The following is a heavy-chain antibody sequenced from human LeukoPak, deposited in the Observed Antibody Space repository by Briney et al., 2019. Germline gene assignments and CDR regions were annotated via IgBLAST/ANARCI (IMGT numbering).Heavy chain of an antibody. Sequence: TLSLTCTVSGGSINSGGYYWSWIRQHPGKGLEWTGYISYSGSTYYNPSLKSRVTISLDTSKNQFSLRLGSVSAADTAVYFCTVGPHHYFDSWGQGTLVTVSS. CDR2: ISYSGST. V-gene: IGHV4-31*03. CDR3: TVGPHHYFDS. CDR1: GGSINSGGYY. J-gene: IGHJ4*02. D-gene: IGHD4-11*01.